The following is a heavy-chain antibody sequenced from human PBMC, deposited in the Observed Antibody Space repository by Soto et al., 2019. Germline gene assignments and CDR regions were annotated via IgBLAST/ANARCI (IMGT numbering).Heavy chain of an antibody. CDR3: ARRGNNGGYLRSYDY. CDR1: GDSISRTRYY. CDR2: IYFDGAA. J-gene: IGHJ4*02. D-gene: IGHD3-22*01. V-gene: IGHV4-39*01. Sequence: PSETLSLTCTVSGDSISRTRYYWVWIRQTPGRGLEWIGSIYFDGAAFYNPSLKSRVTLSVDTSRNQFSLNMNSVTAADTAIYYCARRGNNGGYLRSYDYWGQGSLVTVSS.